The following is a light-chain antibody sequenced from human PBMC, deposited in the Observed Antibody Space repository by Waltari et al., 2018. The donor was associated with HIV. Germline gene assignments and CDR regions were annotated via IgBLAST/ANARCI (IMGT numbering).Light chain of an antibody. V-gene: IGLV2-23*01. CDR2: EGI. J-gene: IGLJ3*02. CDR1: SRDAGRYNL. Sequence: QSALTQPASVSGSPGQSITISCTGSSRDAGRYNLVSWYQQHPGKAPKLMIYEGIKRPSGVSNRFSGSKAGNTASLTISGLQAEDEADYYCCSYAGSSNWVFGGGTKVTVL. CDR3: CSYAGSSNWV.